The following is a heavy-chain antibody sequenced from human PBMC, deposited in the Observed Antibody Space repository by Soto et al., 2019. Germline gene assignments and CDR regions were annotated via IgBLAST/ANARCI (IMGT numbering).Heavy chain of an antibody. D-gene: IGHD1-1*01. V-gene: IGHV3-53*01. J-gene: IGHJ6*02. CDR1: GFTVSSNY. CDR2: IYSGGST. Sequence: GGSLRLSCAASGFTVSSNYMSWVRQAPGKGLEWVSVIYSGGSTYYADSVKGRFTISRDNSKNTLYLQMNSLRAEDTAVYYCARGKGALNWNDGNYYYYGMDVWGQGTTVTVSS. CDR3: ARGKGALNWNDGNYYYYGMDV.